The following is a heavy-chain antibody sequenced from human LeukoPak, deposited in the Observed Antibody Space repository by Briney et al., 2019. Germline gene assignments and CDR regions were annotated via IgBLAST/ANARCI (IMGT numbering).Heavy chain of an antibody. CDR1: GFTFSSYS. CDR3: AKDRLRYFDWVPVDY. CDR2: ISYDGSNK. Sequence: GGSLRLSCAASGFTFSSYSMNWVRQAPGKGLEWVAVISYDGSNKYYADSVKGRFTISRDNSKNTLYLQMNSLRAEDTAVYYCAKDRLRYFDWVPVDYWGQGTLVTVSS. D-gene: IGHD3-9*01. V-gene: IGHV3-30*18. J-gene: IGHJ4*02.